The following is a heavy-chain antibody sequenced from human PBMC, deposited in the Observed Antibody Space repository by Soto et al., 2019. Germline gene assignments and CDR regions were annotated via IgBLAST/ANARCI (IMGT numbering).Heavy chain of an antibody. V-gene: IGHV3-21*01. CDR3: AKNPGYYYDSTGYHFDY. J-gene: IGHJ4*02. CDR1: GFTFSSYS. D-gene: IGHD3-22*01. Sequence: PGGSLRLSCAASGFTFSSYSMNWVRQAPGKGLEWVSSISSSSSYIYYADSVKGRFTISRDNAKNSLYLQMNSLRAEDTAVYYCAKNPGYYYDSTGYHFDYWGQGTLVTVSS. CDR2: ISSSSSYI.